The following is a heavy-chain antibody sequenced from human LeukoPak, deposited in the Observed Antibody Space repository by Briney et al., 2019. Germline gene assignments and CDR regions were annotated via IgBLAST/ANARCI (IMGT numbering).Heavy chain of an antibody. CDR1: GGSISSSSYY. CDR2: IYYSGST. Sequence: SETLFLTCTVSGGSISSSSYYWGWIRQPPGTGLEWIGSIYYSGSTYYNPSLKSRVTISVDTSKNQFSLKLSSVTAADTAVYYCARRRARAGITMIVVVTEFDYWGQGTLVTVSS. CDR3: ARRRARAGITMIVVVTEFDY. D-gene: IGHD3-22*01. V-gene: IGHV4-39*01. J-gene: IGHJ4*02.